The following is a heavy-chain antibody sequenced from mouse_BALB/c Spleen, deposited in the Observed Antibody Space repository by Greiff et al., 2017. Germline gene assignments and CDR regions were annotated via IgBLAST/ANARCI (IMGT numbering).Heavy chain of an antibody. Sequence: EVMLVESGGDLVKPGGSLKLSCAASGFTFSSYGMSWVRQTPDKRLEWVATISSGGSYTYYPDSVKGRFTISRDNAKNTLYLQMSSLKSEDTAMYYCARHDLGRYYFDYWGQGTTLTVSS. J-gene: IGHJ2*01. CDR3: ARHDLGRYYFDY. V-gene: IGHV5-6*01. CDR2: ISSGGSYT. CDR1: GFTFSSYG. D-gene: IGHD4-1*01.